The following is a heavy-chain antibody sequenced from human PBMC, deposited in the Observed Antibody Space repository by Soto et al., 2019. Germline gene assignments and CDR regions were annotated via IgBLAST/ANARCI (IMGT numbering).Heavy chain of an antibody. D-gene: IGHD6-25*01. J-gene: IGHJ6*02. CDR2: ISYDGSNK. V-gene: IGHV3-30*18. Sequence: QVQLVESGGGVVQPGRSLRLSCAASGFTFSSYGMHWVRQAPGKGLEWVAVISYDGSNKYYADSVKGRFTISRDNSKNTLYLQMNSLRAEDTAVYYCAKGTGGGPTRENYYYYGMDVWGQGTTVTVSS. CDR1: GFTFSSYG. CDR3: AKGTGGGPTRENYYYYGMDV.